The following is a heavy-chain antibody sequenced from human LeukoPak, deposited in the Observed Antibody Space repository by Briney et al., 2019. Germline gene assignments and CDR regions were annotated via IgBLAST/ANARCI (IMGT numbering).Heavy chain of an antibody. CDR2: IYYSGST. V-gene: IGHV4-30-4*01. CDR1: GGSISSGDYY. J-gene: IGHJ5*02. D-gene: IGHD3-10*01. Sequence: ASETLSLTCTVSGGSISSGDYYWSWIRQPPGKGLELIGYIYYSGSTYHNPSLKSRVTISVDTSKNQFSLKLSSVTAADTAVYYCARVSYGSGSYYNDHWGQGTLVTVSS. CDR3: ARVSYGSGSYYNDH.